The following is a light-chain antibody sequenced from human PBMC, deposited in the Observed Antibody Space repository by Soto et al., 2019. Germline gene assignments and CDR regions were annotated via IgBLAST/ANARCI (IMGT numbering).Light chain of an antibody. CDR3: QQYINRWT. V-gene: IGKV1-5*03. Sequence: DIQMTQSPSTLSASVGDRVTITCRASQNIETWLAWYQQKPGKAPKLMIYKASSLEGGVPSRFSGSGSGTEFTLTIISLQSDDFATYYCQQYINRWTFGEGTEVEIK. J-gene: IGKJ1*01. CDR2: KAS. CDR1: QNIETW.